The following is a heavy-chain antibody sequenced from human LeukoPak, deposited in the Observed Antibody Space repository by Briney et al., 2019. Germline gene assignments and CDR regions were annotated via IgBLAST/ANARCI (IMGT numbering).Heavy chain of an antibody. CDR1: GFTFSSYW. Sequence: GGSLRLSCAASGFTFSSYWMHWVRQAPGKGLVWVSRINSDGSSTSYAASVKGRFTISRDNAKNTLYLQMNSLRAEDTAVYYCASPDSGSYYALHYWGQGTLVTVSS. CDR2: INSDGSST. CDR3: ASPDSGSYYALHY. V-gene: IGHV3-74*01. J-gene: IGHJ4*02. D-gene: IGHD1-26*01.